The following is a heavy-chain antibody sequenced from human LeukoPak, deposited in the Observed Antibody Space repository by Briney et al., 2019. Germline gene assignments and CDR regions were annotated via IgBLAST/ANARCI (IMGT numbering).Heavy chain of an antibody. CDR2: INYSGSA. D-gene: IGHD3-3*01. CDR3: ARVYRDDFWSGFSTHFDC. CDR1: GGSISNYY. J-gene: IGHJ4*02. Sequence: PSETLSLTCTVSGGSISNYYWSWIRQPPGKGLEWIGYINYSGSANYNPSLKSRVTMSVDTSKNQFSLKLTSVTAADTAVYYCARVYRDDFWSGFSTHFDCWGQGTLVTVSS. V-gene: IGHV4-59*01.